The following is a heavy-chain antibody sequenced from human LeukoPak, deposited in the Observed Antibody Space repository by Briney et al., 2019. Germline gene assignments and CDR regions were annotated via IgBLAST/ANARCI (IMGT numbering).Heavy chain of an antibody. J-gene: IGHJ4*02. CDR1: GFTFSTCG. CDR2: IRYDGSNK. Sequence: GGSLRLSCAASGFTFSTCGMHWVRQAPGKGLEWVAFIRYDGSNKYYADSVKGRFTISRDNSNNTLYLQMNSLRGEDTAVYFCAKDKDPWKSTAISDFDYWGQGTLVTASP. V-gene: IGHV3-30*02. D-gene: IGHD1-1*01. CDR3: AKDKDPWKSTAISDFDY.